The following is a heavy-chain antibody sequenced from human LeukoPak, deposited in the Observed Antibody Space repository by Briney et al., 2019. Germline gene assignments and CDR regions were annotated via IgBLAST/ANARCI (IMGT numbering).Heavy chain of an antibody. D-gene: IGHD5-12*01. CDR3: ARDGRGDIVATKAFDY. J-gene: IGHJ4*02. CDR2: IKQDGSEK. Sequence: PGGSLRLSCAASEFTFSSYWMSWVRQAPGKGLEWVANIKQDGSEKYYVDSVKGRFTISRDNSKNSLYLQMNSLRAEDTAVYYCARDGRGDIVATKAFDYWGQGTLVTVSS. V-gene: IGHV3-7*01. CDR1: EFTFSSYW.